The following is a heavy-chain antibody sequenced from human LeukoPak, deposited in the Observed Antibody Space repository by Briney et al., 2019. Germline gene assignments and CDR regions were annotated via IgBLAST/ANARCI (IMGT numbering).Heavy chain of an antibody. CDR1: GHTFTSYY. J-gene: IGHJ6*03. CDR2: INPSGGST. CDR3: VGKLSSRYYYYMDV. Sequence: ASVKVSCKASGHTFTSYYMHWVRQAPGQGLEWMGIINPSGGSTSYAQKFQGRVTMTEDTSTDTAYMELSSLRSEDTAVYYCVGKLSSRYYYYMDVWGKGTTVTISS. D-gene: IGHD4-23*01. V-gene: IGHV1-46*01.